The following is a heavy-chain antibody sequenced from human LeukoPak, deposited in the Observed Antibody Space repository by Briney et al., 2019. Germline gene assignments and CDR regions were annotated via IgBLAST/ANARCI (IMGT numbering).Heavy chain of an antibody. Sequence: SETLSLTCTVSGGSIRSYYWSWMWQPPGKGLEWIGYIYYSGSTNYNPSLKSRVTISVDTSKNQFSLKLSSVTAADTAVYYCARGSYDILTGFVFDIWGQGTMATVSS. D-gene: IGHD3-9*01. CDR2: IYYSGST. V-gene: IGHV4-59*08. J-gene: IGHJ3*02. CDR3: ARGSYDILTGFVFDI. CDR1: GGSIRSYY.